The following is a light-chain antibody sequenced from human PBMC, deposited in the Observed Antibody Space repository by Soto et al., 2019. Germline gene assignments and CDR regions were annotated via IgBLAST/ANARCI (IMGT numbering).Light chain of an antibody. CDR3: QQYNNWQLT. CDR1: QSISSN. Sequence: ETVMTQSPATLSVSPGERATLSCRASQSISSNLAWFQQKPGQAPRLLIYDASTMATGFPARFSGSGSGTEFTLTISSLQSEDFAVYYCQQYNNWQLTFGGGTKVEIK. V-gene: IGKV3-15*01. J-gene: IGKJ4*02. CDR2: DAS.